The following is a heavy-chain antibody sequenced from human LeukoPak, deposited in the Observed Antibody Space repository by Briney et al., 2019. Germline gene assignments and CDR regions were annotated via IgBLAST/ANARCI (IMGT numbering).Heavy chain of an antibody. V-gene: IGHV1-3*01. CDR3: AREGYDSSGYHLIFDY. CDR1: GYTFTSYA. J-gene: IGHJ4*02. CDR2: INAGNGNT. Sequence: ASVKVSCKASGYTFTSYAMHWVRQAPGQRLEWMGWINAGNGNTKYSQNLQGRVTITRDTSASTAYMELSSLRSEDTAVYYCAREGYDSSGYHLIFDYWGQGTLVTVSS. D-gene: IGHD3-22*01.